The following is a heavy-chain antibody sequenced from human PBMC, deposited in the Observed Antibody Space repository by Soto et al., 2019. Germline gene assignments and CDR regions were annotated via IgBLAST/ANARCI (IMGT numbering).Heavy chain of an antibody. D-gene: IGHD2-15*01. CDR1: GFTFSNAW. V-gene: IGHV3-15*01. CDR2: IKSKTDGGTT. CDR3: TTGSICSGRSCPEYYYSGMDF. J-gene: IGHJ6*02. Sequence: EVHLMESGGGLVKPGGSLRLSCEASGFTFSNAWMSWVRQAPGKGLEWVGRIKSKTDGGTTDYAAPVKGRFTISRDDSKNTLYLQMYSLKTEDTAVYYCTTGSICSGRSCPEYYYSGMDFWGQGTTVTVSS.